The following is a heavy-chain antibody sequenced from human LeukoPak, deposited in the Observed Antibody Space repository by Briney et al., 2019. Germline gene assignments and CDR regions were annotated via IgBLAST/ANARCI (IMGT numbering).Heavy chain of an antibody. J-gene: IGHJ4*02. V-gene: IGHV4-61*01. D-gene: IGHD6-6*01. Sequence: SETLSLTCAVSGGSINRGTFFWTWIRKPPGKGLEWIGYIYYSGSTNYNPSLKSRVTISVDTSKNQFSLKLSSVTAADTAVYYCARDQGIAARPRFDYWGQGTLVTVSS. CDR1: GGSINRGTFF. CDR2: IYYSGST. CDR3: ARDQGIAARPRFDY.